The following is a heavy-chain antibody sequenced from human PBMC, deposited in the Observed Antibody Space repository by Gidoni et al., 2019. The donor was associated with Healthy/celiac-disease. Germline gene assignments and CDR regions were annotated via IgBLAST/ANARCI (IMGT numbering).Heavy chain of an antibody. CDR1: GFTVSSNY. CDR2: IYSGGST. Sequence: EVQLVESGGGLVQPGGSLRLSCAASGFTVSSNYMSWVRQAPGKGLEWVSVIYSGGSTYYADSVKGRFTISRDNSKNTLYLQMNSLRAEDTAVYYCARDLNYYDSSGYSHDAFDIWGQGTMVTVSS. D-gene: IGHD3-22*01. CDR3: ARDLNYYDSSGYSHDAFDI. J-gene: IGHJ3*02. V-gene: IGHV3-66*02.